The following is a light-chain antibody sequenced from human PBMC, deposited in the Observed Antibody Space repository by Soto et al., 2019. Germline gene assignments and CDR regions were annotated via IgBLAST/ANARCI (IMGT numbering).Light chain of an antibody. CDR2: DAS. V-gene: IGKV3-15*01. CDR3: QQYSQWPLHT. Sequence: EIVMTQSPATLPASPGERVTLSCRASQSVNTDLAWYQQTPGQAPRPLMYDASTRAAGVPARFSGSGSGTEFTLTISSLQSEDFALYYCQQYSQWPLHTFGQGTKVDIK. CDR1: QSVNTD. J-gene: IGKJ2*01.